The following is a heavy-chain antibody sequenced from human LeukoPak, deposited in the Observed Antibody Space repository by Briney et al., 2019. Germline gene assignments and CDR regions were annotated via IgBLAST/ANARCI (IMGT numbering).Heavy chain of an antibody. CDR3: TREGEYSNSWYYFDY. D-gene: IGHD6-13*01. Sequence: KTGGSLRLSCAASGFTFNNYYMSWIRQAPGKGLEWVSYISSTGRTIYYADSVKGRFTIPRDNAKNSMYLQMNSLRAEDTAMYYCTREGEYSNSWYYFDYWGQGTLVTVSS. V-gene: IGHV3-11*01. CDR1: GFTFNNYY. J-gene: IGHJ4*02. CDR2: ISSTGRTI.